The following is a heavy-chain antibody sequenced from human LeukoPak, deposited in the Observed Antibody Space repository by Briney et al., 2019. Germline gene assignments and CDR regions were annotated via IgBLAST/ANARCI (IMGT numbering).Heavy chain of an antibody. CDR3: AKFLPTHILVANYYFDY. CDR1: GFTFSSYW. V-gene: IGHV3-23*01. D-gene: IGHD2-21*01. J-gene: IGHJ4*02. CDR2: ISGSGGST. Sequence: PPGGSLRLSCAASGFTFSSYWMHWVRQAPGKGLEWVSAISGSGGSTYYADSVKGRFTISRDNSKNTLYLQMNSLRAEDTAVYYCAKFLPTHILVANYYFDYWGQGTLVTVSS.